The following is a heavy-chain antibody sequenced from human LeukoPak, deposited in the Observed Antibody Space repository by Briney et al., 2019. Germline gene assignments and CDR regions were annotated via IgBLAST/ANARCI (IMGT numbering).Heavy chain of an antibody. J-gene: IGHJ3*02. V-gene: IGHV3-21*01. CDR2: INPSSDYI. D-gene: IGHD6-13*01. Sequence: GGALRLSCAASGFTFSTYSMNWVRQAPGKGLEWVSSINPSSDYIYYADSVKGRFTISRDNAMNSLYLQMNSLRAEDTALYYCARDDYSTSWYIVDIWGQGTMVTVSP. CDR3: ARDDYSTSWYIVDI. CDR1: GFTFSTYS.